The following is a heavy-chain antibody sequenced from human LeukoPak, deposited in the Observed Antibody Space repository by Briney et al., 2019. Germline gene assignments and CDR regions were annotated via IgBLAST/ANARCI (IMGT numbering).Heavy chain of an antibody. CDR3: AREAPPIVVVPAARFDP. CDR2: IYYSGST. J-gene: IGHJ5*02. D-gene: IGHD2-2*01. V-gene: IGHV4-39*07. CDR1: GGSISSSSYY. Sequence: PSETLSLTCTVSGGSISSSSYYWGWIRQPPGKGLEWIGGIYYSGSTYYNPSLKSRVTISVDTSKNQFSLKLSSVTAADTAVYYCAREAPPIVVVPAARFDPWGQGTLVTVSS.